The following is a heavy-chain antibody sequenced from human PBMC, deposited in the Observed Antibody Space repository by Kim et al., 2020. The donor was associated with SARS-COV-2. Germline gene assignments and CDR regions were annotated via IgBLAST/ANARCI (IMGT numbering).Heavy chain of an antibody. J-gene: IGHJ4*02. CDR3: SRSPPLSGDYYFDY. D-gene: IGHD4-17*01. CDR1: GFTFSSYA. CDR2: ISYDGSNK. V-gene: IGHV3-30-3*01. Sequence: GGSLRLSCAASGFTFSSYAMHWVRQAPGKGLEWVAVISYDGSNKYYADSVKGRFTISRDNSKNTLYLQMNSLRAEDTAVYYCSRSPPLSGDYYFDYWGQGILVTVSS.